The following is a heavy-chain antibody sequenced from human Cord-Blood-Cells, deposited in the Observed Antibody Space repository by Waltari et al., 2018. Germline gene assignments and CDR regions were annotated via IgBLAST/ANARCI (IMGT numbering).Heavy chain of an antibody. Sequence: QVQLQQWGAGLLKPSETLSLTCAVYGGSFSGYYWSWIRQPPGKGLEWIGEINRSGSTNHSPTLKSRVTISVDTSKNQFSRKLSSVTAADTAVYYCAREVADYVAAAGDDAFDIWGQGTMVTVSS. CDR3: AREVADYVAAAGDDAFDI. CDR1: GGSFSGYY. CDR2: INRSGST. J-gene: IGHJ3*02. V-gene: IGHV4-34*01. D-gene: IGHD6-13*01.